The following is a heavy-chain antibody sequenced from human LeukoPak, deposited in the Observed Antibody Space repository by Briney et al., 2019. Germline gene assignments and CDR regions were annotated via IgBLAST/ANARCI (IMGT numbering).Heavy chain of an antibody. CDR1: GYTFTSYY. D-gene: IGHD6-6*01. CDR2: INPSGGST. J-gene: IGHJ4*02. Sequence: ASVKVSCKASGYTFTSYYMHWVRQAPGQGLEWMGIINPSGGSTSYAQKFQGRVTMTMDTSTSTVYMELSSLRSEDTAVYYCARDGPRIAALGEDFDYWGQGTLATVSS. CDR3: ARDGPRIAALGEDFDY. V-gene: IGHV1-46*01.